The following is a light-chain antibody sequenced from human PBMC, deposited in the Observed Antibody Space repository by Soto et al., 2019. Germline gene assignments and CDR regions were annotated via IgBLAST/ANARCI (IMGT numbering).Light chain of an antibody. CDR2: AAS. Sequence: DIQMTQSPSSLSASVGDRVTITCRASQGIRNALGWYQQKPGKAPKRLIYAASSLQSGVSSRFSVSGSGTDFTLRISSLQSEDFATYYCLQHQRYPRTFGQGTKVEI. CDR1: QGIRNA. J-gene: IGKJ1*01. V-gene: IGKV1-17*01. CDR3: LQHQRYPRT.